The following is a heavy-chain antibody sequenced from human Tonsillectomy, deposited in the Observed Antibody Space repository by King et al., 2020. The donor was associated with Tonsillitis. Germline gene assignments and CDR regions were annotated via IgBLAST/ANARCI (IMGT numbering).Heavy chain of an antibody. V-gene: IGHV3-30*02. D-gene: IGHD1-26*01. CDR1: RFTFSTYG. Sequence: VQLVESGGGVVQPGGSLRLSCAASRFTFSTYGMHWVRQAPGKGLEWVAFIRFDGINKYYADSVKGRFTISRDNSKNTLYLQMNSLRPEDTAVYYCAKDWSPFVGRGANPADWGQGTLVTVSS. J-gene: IGHJ4*02. CDR3: AKDWSPFVGRGANPAD. CDR2: IRFDGINK.